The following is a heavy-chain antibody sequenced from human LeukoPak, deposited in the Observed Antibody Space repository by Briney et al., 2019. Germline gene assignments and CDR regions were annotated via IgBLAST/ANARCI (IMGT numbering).Heavy chain of an antibody. CDR3: ARGGTKTEGWFDP. D-gene: IGHD2-2*01. CDR1: GFTFNSYT. J-gene: IGHJ5*02. Sequence: PGGSLRLSCGTSGFTFNSYTMSWVRQAPGKGLEWVSTIGTAGDTYYPGSVKGRFTISRENAKNSLYLQMNSLRAGDTAVYYCARGGTKTEGWFDPWGQGTLVTVSS. CDR2: IGTAGDT. V-gene: IGHV3-13*01.